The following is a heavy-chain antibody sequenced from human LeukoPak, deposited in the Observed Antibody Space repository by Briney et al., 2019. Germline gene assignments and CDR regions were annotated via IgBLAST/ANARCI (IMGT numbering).Heavy chain of an antibody. CDR2: MNPNSGNT. Sequence: ASVKVSCKASGYTFTSYDINWVRQATRQGLEWVGWMNPNSGNTGYAQKFQGRVTMTRNTSISTAYMELSSLRSEDTAVYYCARASGYGGNGNAFDIWGQGTMVTVSS. D-gene: IGHD4-23*01. CDR3: ARASGYGGNGNAFDI. J-gene: IGHJ3*02. CDR1: GYTFTSYD. V-gene: IGHV1-8*01.